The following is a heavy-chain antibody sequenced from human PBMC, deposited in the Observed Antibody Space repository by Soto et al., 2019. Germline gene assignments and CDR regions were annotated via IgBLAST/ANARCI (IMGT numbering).Heavy chain of an antibody. Sequence: QLQLQESGPGLVKPSETLSLTCTVSGASISSSSYFWGWVRQSPGKGLEWIGSLCYGGSTYYNPSLKSRATITVESPKNPFSRKLGSVTAADTAMYYCARLEAASTSSFYGMDLCGQGTTVTVSS. CDR1: GASISSSSYF. J-gene: IGHJ6*02. CDR3: ARLEAASTSSFYGMDL. D-gene: IGHD6-13*01. V-gene: IGHV4-39*01. CDR2: LCYGGST.